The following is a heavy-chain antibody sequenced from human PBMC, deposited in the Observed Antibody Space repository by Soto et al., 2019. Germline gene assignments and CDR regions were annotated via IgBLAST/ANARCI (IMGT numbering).Heavy chain of an antibody. D-gene: IGHD6-19*01. CDR3: ARDLGGWPDY. CDR2: INAGNGNT. J-gene: IGHJ4*02. V-gene: IGHV1-3*01. Sequence: QVQLVQSGAEGKKPGASVKDSCKASGYTFTSYAIHWVRQAPGQRLEWMGWINAGNGNTKYSQKFQDRVTITRDTSASTAYMELSSLRSEDTAVYYCARDLGGWPDYWGQGTLVTVSS. CDR1: GYTFTSYA.